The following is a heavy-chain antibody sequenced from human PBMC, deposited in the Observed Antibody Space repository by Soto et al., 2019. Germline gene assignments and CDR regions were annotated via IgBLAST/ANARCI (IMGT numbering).Heavy chain of an antibody. CDR1: GFAFSSYG. CDR2: MSYDGSET. J-gene: IGHJ6*02. D-gene: IGHD2-2*01. Sequence: QVQLVESGGGVVQPGRSLRLSCAASGFAFSSYGIHWVRQPPGKGLEWVAVMSYDGSETYYADSVKGRFTISRDNSKNTLYLQMNSLRAEDTAVYYCAKDRRYQLLSYYYGLDVWGQGTTVTVSS. V-gene: IGHV3-30*18. CDR3: AKDRRYQLLSYYYGLDV.